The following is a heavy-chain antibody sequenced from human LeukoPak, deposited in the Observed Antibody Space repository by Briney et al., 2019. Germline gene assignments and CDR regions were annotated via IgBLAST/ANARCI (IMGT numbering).Heavy chain of an antibody. CDR2: IIPIFGTA. CDR1: GHTFTSYY. Sequence: GASVKVSCRASGHTFTSYYMHWVRQAPGQGLEWMGGIIPIFGTANYAQKFQGRVTITADESTSTAYMELSSLRSDDAAVYYCARVPCSGGYCYSPFDYWGQGTLVTVSS. D-gene: IGHD2-15*01. V-gene: IGHV1-69*13. CDR3: ARVPCSGGYCYSPFDY. J-gene: IGHJ4*02.